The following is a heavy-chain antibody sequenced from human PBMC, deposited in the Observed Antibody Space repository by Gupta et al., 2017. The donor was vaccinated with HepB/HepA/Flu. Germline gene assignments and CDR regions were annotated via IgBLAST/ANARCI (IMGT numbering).Heavy chain of an antibody. Sequence: EVFLVESGGGLVQPGGSLRLSCAASGFTFPTYWMTWVRQSPGRGLEWVANIRPDGSTKAYVDSAKGRFTISRDNAKNSLYLQMDSLRVEDTAVYYCASGPDHGDYWGQGTLVTVS. V-gene: IGHV3-7*01. CDR3: ASGPDHGDY. CDR1: GFTFPTYW. CDR2: IRPDGSTK. J-gene: IGHJ4*02.